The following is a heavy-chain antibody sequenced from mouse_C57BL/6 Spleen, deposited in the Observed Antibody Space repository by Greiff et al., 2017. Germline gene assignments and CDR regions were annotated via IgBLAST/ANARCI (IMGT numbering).Heavy chain of an antibody. CDR3: ASGVYDYGEGYFDY. J-gene: IGHJ2*01. Sequence: EVQLQQSGPVLVKPGASVKMSCKASGYTFTDYYMNWVNQSHGKSLEWIGVINPYNGGTSYNQKFKGKATLTVNKSSSTAYMELNSLTSEDSAVYYCASGVYDYGEGYFDYWGQGTTLTVSS. CDR2: INPYNGGT. V-gene: IGHV1-19*01. CDR1: GYTFTDYY. D-gene: IGHD2-4*01.